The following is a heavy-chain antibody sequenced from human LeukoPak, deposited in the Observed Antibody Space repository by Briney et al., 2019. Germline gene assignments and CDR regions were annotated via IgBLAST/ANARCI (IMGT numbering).Heavy chain of an antibody. CDR3: AKDRPPVYGSGSGDY. D-gene: IGHD3-10*01. Sequence: GGSLRLSCAASGFTFSSYWMSWVRQAPGKGLEWVANIKQDGSEKYYVDSVKGRFTISRDNSKNTLYLQMNSLRAEDTAVYYCAKDRPPVYGSGSGDYWGQGTLVTVSS. J-gene: IGHJ4*02. CDR1: GFTFSSYW. V-gene: IGHV3-7*03. CDR2: IKQDGSEK.